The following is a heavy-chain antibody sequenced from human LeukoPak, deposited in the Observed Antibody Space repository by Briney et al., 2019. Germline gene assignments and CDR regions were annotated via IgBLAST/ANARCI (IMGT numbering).Heavy chain of an antibody. V-gene: IGHV4-59*01. CDR2: IYYSGST. CDR1: GGSISSYY. CDR3: ARVEYYYDSSGYYSGYFDY. Sequence: SETLSLTCTVSGGSISSYYWSWIRQPPGKGLEWIGYIYYSGSTNYNPSLKSRVTMSVDTSKNQFSLKLSSVTAADTAVYYCARVEYYYDSSGYYSGYFDYWGQGTLVAVSS. J-gene: IGHJ4*02. D-gene: IGHD3-22*01.